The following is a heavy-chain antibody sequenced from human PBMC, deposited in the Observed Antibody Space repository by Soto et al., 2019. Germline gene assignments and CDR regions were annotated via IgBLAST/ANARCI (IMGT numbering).Heavy chain of an antibody. V-gene: IGHV1-2*02. Sequence: ASVKVSCKASGYTFTGYYMHWVRQAPGQGLEWMGWIKPNSGGANYAQKFQGRVTMTRDTSISTAYMELSRLRSDDTAVYYCARDRYSSSWYNYYYGMDVWGQGTTVTVSS. D-gene: IGHD6-13*01. CDR2: IKPNSGGA. CDR1: GYTFTGYY. CDR3: ARDRYSSSWYNYYYGMDV. J-gene: IGHJ6*02.